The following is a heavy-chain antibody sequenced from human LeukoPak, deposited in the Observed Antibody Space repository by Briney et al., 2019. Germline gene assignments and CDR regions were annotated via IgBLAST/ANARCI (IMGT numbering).Heavy chain of an antibody. CDR1: GGSISSGGYY. V-gene: IGHV4-61*08. Sequence: SETLSLTCTVSGGSISSGGYYWSWIRQPPGKGLEWIGYIYYSGSTNYNPSLKSRVTISVDTSKNQFSLKLSSVTAADTAVYYCAREMATTGAFDIWGQGTMVTVSS. CDR3: AREMATTGAFDI. D-gene: IGHD5-24*01. J-gene: IGHJ3*02. CDR2: IYYSGST.